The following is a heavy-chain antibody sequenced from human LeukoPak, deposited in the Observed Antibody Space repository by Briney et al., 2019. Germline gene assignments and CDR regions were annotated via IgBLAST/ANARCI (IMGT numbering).Heavy chain of an antibody. CDR2: ISTSGST. V-gene: IGHV4-4*07. CDR3: ARDVSWFDA. CDR1: GGSISSSY. J-gene: IGHJ5*02. Sequence: SETLSLTCTISGGSISSSYWSWIRQPAGEGLEWIGRISTSGSTNYNPSLKSRVTVSVDTSKKQLSLKLTSVTAADTAVYYCARDVSWFDASGQGTLVTVSS.